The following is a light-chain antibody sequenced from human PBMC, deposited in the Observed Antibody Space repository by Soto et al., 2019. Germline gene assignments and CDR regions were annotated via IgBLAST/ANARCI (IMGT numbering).Light chain of an antibody. J-gene: IGKJ1*01. V-gene: IGKV3-20*01. CDR2: GAS. CDR1: QSVSNNY. CDR3: LQYGGSPRT. Sequence: EIVLTQSPGTLSLSPGERATLSCRASQSVSNNYLAWYQQRPGQAPRLLIYGASSRATGIPDRFSGSGSGADFTLTISRLEPEDFAVYYWLQYGGSPRTFGQGTKVDIK.